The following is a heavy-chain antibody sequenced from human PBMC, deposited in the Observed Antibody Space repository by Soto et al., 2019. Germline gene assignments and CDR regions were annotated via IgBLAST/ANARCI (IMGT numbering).Heavy chain of an antibody. CDR2: IYYSGST. J-gene: IGHJ4*02. Sequence: QLQLQESGPGLVKPSETLSLTCTVSGGSISSSSYYWGWIRQPPGKGLEWIGSIYYSGSTYYSPSLKSRVTISVDTSKNQFSLKLSSVTAADTAVYYCARLDVAAAFDYWGQGTLVTVSS. CDR3: ARLDVAAAFDY. CDR1: GGSISSSSYY. D-gene: IGHD6-13*01. V-gene: IGHV4-39*01.